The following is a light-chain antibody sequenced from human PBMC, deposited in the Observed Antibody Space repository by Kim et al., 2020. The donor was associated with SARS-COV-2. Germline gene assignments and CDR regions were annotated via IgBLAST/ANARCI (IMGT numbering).Light chain of an antibody. CDR2: DVR. J-gene: IGLJ3*02. V-gene: IGLV2-11*03. CDR3: CSYAGSYSWV. Sequence: GQSVTISCTGTSSDVGSYNYVSWYQQHPGKAPKLMIYDVRRRPSGVPDRFSGSKSGNTASLTISGLQAEDEADFYCCSYAGSYSWVFGGGTKLTVL. CDR1: SSDVGSYNY.